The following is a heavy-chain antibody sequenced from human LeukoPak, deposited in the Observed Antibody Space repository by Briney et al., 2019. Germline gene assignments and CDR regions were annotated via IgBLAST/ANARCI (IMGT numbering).Heavy chain of an antibody. V-gene: IGHV3-74*01. CDR1: GFTLSSSA. CDR2: VNSDGSAT. D-gene: IGHD2/OR15-2a*01. CDR3: TSFYETN. J-gene: IGHJ4*02. Sequence: GGSLRLSCAASGFTLSSSAMSWVRQAPGKGLVWVSHVNSDGSATSYADSVKGRFTISRDNAKNTVYLHMNSLRVEDTAVYYCTSFYETNWGQGTLVTVSS.